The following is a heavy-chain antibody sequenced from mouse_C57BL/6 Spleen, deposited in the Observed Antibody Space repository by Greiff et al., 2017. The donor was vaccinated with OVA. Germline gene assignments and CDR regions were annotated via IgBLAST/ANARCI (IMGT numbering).Heavy chain of an antibody. Sequence: EVHLVESGGGLVKPGGSLKLSCAASGFTFSSYAMSWVRQTPEKRLEWVATISDGVSYTYYPDNVKGRFTISRDNAKNNLYLQMSHLKSEDTAMYYGARDEGNYVDYFDDWGKGTTLTVSS. J-gene: IGHJ2*01. CDR3: ARDEGNYVDYFDD. CDR2: ISDGVSYT. V-gene: IGHV5-4*01. CDR1: GFTFSSYA. D-gene: IGHD2-1*01.